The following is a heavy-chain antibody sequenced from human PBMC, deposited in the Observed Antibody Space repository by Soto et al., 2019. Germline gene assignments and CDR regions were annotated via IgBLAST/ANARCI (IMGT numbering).Heavy chain of an antibody. CDR3: ARVRYCSSTSCYKMPNWFDP. CDR1: GFTFSSYA. V-gene: IGHV3-23*01. D-gene: IGHD2-2*02. J-gene: IGHJ5*02. Sequence: EVQLLESGGGLVQPGGSLRLSCAASGFTFSSYAMSWVRQAPGKGLEWVSAISGSGGSTYYADSVKGRFTISRDNSKNTLYLQMNSLGAEDTAVYYCARVRYCSSTSCYKMPNWFDPWGQGTLVTVSS. CDR2: ISGSGGST.